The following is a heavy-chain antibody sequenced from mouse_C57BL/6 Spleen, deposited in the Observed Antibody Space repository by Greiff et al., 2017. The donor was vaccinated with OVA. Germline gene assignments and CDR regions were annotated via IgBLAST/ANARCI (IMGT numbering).Heavy chain of an antibody. D-gene: IGHD1-3*01. CDR2: IYPGSGST. V-gene: IGHV1-55*01. CDR1: GYTFTSYW. J-gene: IGHJ2*01. Sequence: QVQLQQPGAELVKPGASVKMSCTASGYTFTSYWITWVKQRPGQGLEWIGDIYPGSGSTNYNAKFKSKATLTVDTSSNTAYLQLSSLTSEDAAVYYCARNPKLVYFDYWGQGTTLTVSS. CDR3: ARNPKLVYFDY.